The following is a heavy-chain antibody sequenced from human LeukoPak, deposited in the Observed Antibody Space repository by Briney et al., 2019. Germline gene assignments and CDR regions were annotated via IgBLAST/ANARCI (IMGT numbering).Heavy chain of an antibody. CDR1: GFTFSSYA. D-gene: IGHD6-25*01. CDR2: ISGSGGST. CDR3: AKDSGSGWSYFDY. V-gene: IGHV3-23*01. Sequence: GESLRLSCAASGFTFSSYAMSWVRQAPGKGLEWVSAISGSGGSTYYADSVKGRFTISRDNSKNTLYLQMNSLRAEDTAVYYCAKDSGSGWSYFDYWGQGTLVTVSS. J-gene: IGHJ4*02.